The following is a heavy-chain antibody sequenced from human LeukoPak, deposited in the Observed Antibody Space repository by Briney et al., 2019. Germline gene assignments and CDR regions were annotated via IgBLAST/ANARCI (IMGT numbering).Heavy chain of an antibody. J-gene: IGHJ4*02. CDR3: AIYDSSGYYNAPFDY. CDR1: GFTFSSYG. V-gene: IGHV3-30*02. CDR2: IRYDGSNK. Sequence: GGSLRLSCAASGFTFSSYGMHWVRQAPGKGLEWVAFIRYDGSNKYYADSVKGRFTISRDNSKNTLYLQMNSLRAEDTAVYYCAIYDSSGYYNAPFDYWGQGTLVTVSS. D-gene: IGHD3-22*01.